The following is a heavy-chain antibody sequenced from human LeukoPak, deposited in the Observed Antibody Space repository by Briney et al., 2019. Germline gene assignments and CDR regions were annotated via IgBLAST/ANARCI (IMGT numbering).Heavy chain of an antibody. CDR2: INHSGST. J-gene: IGHJ4*02. V-gene: IGHV4-34*01. Sequence: SETLSSPALSMVGPSVVTTGAGSASPQGRGWSGLGEINHSGSTNYNPSLKSRVTISVDTSKNQFSLKLSSVTAADTAVYYCARSRRYNWNSGSYDYWGQGTLVTVSS. D-gene: IGHD1-7*01. CDR3: ARSRRYNWNSGSYDY. CDR1: VGPSVVTT.